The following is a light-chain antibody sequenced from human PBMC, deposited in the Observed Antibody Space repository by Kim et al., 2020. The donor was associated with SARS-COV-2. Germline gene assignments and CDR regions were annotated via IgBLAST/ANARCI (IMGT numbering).Light chain of an antibody. Sequence: DIQMTQSPSFVSASVGDRVTITCRASQGIDNYLAWYQEKPGKVPKLLIYAASNLQSGVPSRFSGSGSGTDFTLTISSLQPEDFATYYCQQAKYFPYTFAQGTNLEIK. J-gene: IGKJ2*01. CDR1: QGIDNY. CDR2: AAS. V-gene: IGKV1-12*01. CDR3: QQAKYFPYT.